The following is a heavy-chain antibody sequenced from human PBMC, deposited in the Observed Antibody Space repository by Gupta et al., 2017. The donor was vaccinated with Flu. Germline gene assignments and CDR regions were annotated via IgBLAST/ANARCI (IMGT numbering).Heavy chain of an antibody. CDR3: ARVQQGKYYFDN. J-gene: IGHJ4*02. CDR1: GFTFTGYW. D-gene: IGHD7-27*01. V-gene: IGHV3-74*01. CDR2: INTDGSTT. Sequence: EVQLVESGGGLVQPGGSLRLSCSASGFTFTGYWMHWVRQAPGKGLVWVSRINTDGSTTTYADSVKGRFTISRDNAKNTLYLQVNSLTAEDTALYYCARVQQGKYYFDNWGQGTLVTVSS.